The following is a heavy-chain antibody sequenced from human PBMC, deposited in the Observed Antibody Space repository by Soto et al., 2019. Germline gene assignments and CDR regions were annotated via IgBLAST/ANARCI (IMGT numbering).Heavy chain of an antibody. CDR2: IYYSGST. Sequence: QVQLQESGPGLVKPSETLSLTCTVSGGSISSYYWSWIRQPPGKGLEWIGYIYYSGSTNYNPSLKSRVTISVDTSKNQFSLKLSSVTAADTAVYYCAREGAGDSYGSLDYWGQGTLVTVSS. CDR1: GGSISSYY. V-gene: IGHV4-59*12. D-gene: IGHD5-18*01. CDR3: AREGAGDSYGSLDY. J-gene: IGHJ4*02.